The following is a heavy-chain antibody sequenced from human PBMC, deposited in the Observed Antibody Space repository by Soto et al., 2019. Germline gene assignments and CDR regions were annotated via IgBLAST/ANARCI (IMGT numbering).Heavy chain of an antibody. CDR2: IIPIFGTA. CDR3: ARDDGDSYGYDAFDI. D-gene: IGHD5-18*01. CDR1: GGTFSSYA. V-gene: IGHV1-69*13. Sequence: SVKVSCKASGGTFSSYAISWVRQAPGQGLEWMGGIIPIFGTANYAQKFQGRITITADESTSTAYMELSSLRSEDTAVYYCARDDGDSYGYDAFDIWGQGTMVTVSS. J-gene: IGHJ3*02.